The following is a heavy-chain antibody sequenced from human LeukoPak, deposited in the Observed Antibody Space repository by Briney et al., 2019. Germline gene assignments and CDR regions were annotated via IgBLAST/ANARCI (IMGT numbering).Heavy chain of an antibody. CDR1: GGSISSYS. CDR2: IYYTGST. CDR3: ASYSNGGRIGY. Sequence: SETLSLTCTVSGGSISSYSWSWIRQPPGKGLECIGYIYYTGSTNYNPSLKSRVTISVDTSKSQFSLKLSSVTAADTAVYYCASYSNGGRIGYWGQGTLVTVSS. J-gene: IGHJ4*02. V-gene: IGHV4-59*01. D-gene: IGHD6-19*01.